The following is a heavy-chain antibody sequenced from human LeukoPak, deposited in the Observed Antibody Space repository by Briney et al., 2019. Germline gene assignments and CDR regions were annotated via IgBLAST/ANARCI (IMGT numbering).Heavy chain of an antibody. J-gene: IGHJ4*02. CDR1: GGSISSSNW. CDR2: IYHSGST. V-gene: IGHV4-4*02. Sequence: SETLSLTCAVSGGSISSSNWWSWVRQPPGKGLEWIGEIYHSGSTNYNPSLKSRVTTSVDKSKNQFSLKLSSVTAADTAVYYCARSYSSSPGFDYWGQGTLVTVSS. CDR3: ARSYSSSPGFDY. D-gene: IGHD6-13*01.